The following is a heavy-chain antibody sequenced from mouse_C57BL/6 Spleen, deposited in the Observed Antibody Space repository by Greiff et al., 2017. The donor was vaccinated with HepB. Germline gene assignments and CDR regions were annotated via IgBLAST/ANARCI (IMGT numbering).Heavy chain of an antibody. D-gene: IGHD2-5*01. CDR3: ARNPTYYSNPHYYAMDY. J-gene: IGHJ4*01. V-gene: IGHV2-2*01. Sequence: VKLQESGPGLVQPSQSLSITCTVSGFSFTSYGVHWVRQSPGKGLEWLGVIWSGGSTDYNAAFISRLSISKDNSKSQVFFKMNSLQADDTAIYYCARNPTYYSNPHYYAMDYWGQGTSLTVSS. CDR2: IWSGGST. CDR1: GFSFTSYG.